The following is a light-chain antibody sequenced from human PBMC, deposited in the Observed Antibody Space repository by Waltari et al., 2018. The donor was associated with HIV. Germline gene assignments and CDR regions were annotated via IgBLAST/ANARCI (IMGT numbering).Light chain of an antibody. Sequence: DIQMTQSPSSLSASVGDRVTITCQASEDINNYLNWYQQKPGKAPKLLIYDASNLETGVPSRFSGSGSGTDFTFTISSLQPEDLATYDCQHYDALPPFTFGPGTKVD. CDR2: DAS. J-gene: IGKJ3*01. V-gene: IGKV1-33*01. CDR1: EDINNY. CDR3: QHYDALPPFT.